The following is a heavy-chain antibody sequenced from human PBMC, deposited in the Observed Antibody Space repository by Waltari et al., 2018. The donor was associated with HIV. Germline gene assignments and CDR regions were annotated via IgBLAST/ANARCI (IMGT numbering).Heavy chain of an antibody. CDR2: IIPKFGAT. J-gene: IGHJ3*01. V-gene: IGHV1-69*01. Sequence: QVQLVQSGAEMKMPESSVKVSCKASGGAFSSYTLSWVRQAPGQGLEWLGGIIPKFGATNYAQKFQGRVTISADESTSTVYLELTSLRSDDTAVYHCARGGCSGRTCYSKSFDLWGQGTMVTVSS. CDR3: ARGGCSGRTCYSKSFDL. CDR1: GGAFSSYT. D-gene: IGHD2-15*01.